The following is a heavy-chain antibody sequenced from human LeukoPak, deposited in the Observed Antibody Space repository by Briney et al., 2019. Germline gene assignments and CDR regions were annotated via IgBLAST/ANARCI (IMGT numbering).Heavy chain of an antibody. CDR3: ARVYYINTSCYRAAYLQH. CDR2: IYHSGST. J-gene: IGHJ1*01. Sequence: PSETLSLACAVSGYSISSGYYWGWIRQPPGRGLEWIGSIYHSGSTYYNPSLKSRVTISVDTSKNQFSPKLSSVTAADTAVYYCARVYYINTSCYRAAYLQHWGQGTLVTVSS. CDR1: GYSISSGYY. V-gene: IGHV4-38-2*01. D-gene: IGHD2-2*01.